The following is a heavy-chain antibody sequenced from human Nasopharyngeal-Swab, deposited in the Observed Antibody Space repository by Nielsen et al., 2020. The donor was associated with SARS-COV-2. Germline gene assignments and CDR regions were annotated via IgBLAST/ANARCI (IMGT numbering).Heavy chain of an antibody. CDR3: ATRPDLYCFDY. D-gene: IGHD6-6*01. J-gene: IGHJ4*02. Sequence: SETLSLTCTVSGGSISSSSYYWGWIRQPPGKGLEWIGSIYYSGSTYYNPSLKSRVTISVDTSKNQFSLKLSSVTAADTAVYYCATRPDLYCFDYWGQGTLVTVSS. CDR2: IYYSGST. V-gene: IGHV4-39*01. CDR1: GGSISSSSYY.